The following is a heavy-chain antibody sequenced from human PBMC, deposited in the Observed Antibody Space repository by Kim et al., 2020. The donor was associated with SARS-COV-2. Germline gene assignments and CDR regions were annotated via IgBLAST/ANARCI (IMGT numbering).Heavy chain of an antibody. D-gene: IGHD3-10*01. Sequence: YARKFQGRVTITADESTSTAYMELSSLRSEDTAVYYCARQAVRGGYYFDYWGQGTLVTVSS. CDR3: ARQAVRGGYYFDY. V-gene: IGHV1-69*01. J-gene: IGHJ4*02.